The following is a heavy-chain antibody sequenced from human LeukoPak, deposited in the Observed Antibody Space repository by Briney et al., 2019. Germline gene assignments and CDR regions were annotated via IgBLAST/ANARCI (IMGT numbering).Heavy chain of an antibody. V-gene: IGHV3-49*04. J-gene: IGHJ4*02. CDR1: GFTFGDYA. CDR3: TRIPYSSSWYYYFDY. Sequence: GGSLRLSCTASGFTFGDYAMSWVRQAPGKGLEWVGFIRSKAYGGTTEYAASVKGRSTISRDDSKSIAYLQMNSLKTEDTAVYYCTRIPYSSSWYYYFDYWGQGTLVTVSS. D-gene: IGHD6-13*01. CDR2: IRSKAYGGTT.